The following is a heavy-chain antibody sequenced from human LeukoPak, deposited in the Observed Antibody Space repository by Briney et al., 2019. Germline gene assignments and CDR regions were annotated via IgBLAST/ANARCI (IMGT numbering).Heavy chain of an antibody. CDR2: ISGSGGST. CDR3: AKDYYDSSGYFDY. D-gene: IGHD3-22*01. Sequence: GGSLRLSCAASGFTFSSYGMSWVRQAPGKGLEWVSAISGSGGSTYYADSVKGRFTISRDNPKNTLYLQMNSLRAEDTAVYYCAKDYYDSSGYFDYWGQGTLVTVSS. CDR1: GFTFSSYG. J-gene: IGHJ4*02. V-gene: IGHV3-23*01.